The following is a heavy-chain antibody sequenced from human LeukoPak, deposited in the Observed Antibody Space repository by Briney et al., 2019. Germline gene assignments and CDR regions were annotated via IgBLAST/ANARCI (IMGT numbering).Heavy chain of an antibody. CDR2: IESDGGST. D-gene: IGHD3-16*01. CDR1: GFTFSAYW. Sequence: GGSLRLSCAASGFTFSAYWMHWVRQAPGKGLVWVSRIESDGGSTNYADSVKGRFTISRDNAKNTLYLQMNSLKAEDTAMYYCGRMDGGNYWGQGTLVTVSS. V-gene: IGHV3-74*01. J-gene: IGHJ4*02. CDR3: GRMDGGNY.